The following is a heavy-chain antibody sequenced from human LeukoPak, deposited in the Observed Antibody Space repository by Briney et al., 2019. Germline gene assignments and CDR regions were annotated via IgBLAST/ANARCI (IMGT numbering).Heavy chain of an antibody. CDR1: GFTFSSYW. CDR2: IKQDGSEK. Sequence: PGGSLRLSCAASGFTFSSYWMSWVRQAPGKGLEWVANIKQDGSEKYYVDSVKGRFTISRDNAKNSLYLQMNSLRAEDTAMYYCARGPYYYDSSGYYYGYFQHWGQGTLVTVSS. J-gene: IGHJ1*01. CDR3: ARGPYYYDSSGYYYGYFQH. V-gene: IGHV3-7*04. D-gene: IGHD3-22*01.